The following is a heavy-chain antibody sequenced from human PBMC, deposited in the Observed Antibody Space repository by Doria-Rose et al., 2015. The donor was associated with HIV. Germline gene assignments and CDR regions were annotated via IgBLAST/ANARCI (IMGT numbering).Heavy chain of an antibody. J-gene: IGHJ4*02. CDR2: IFSDDER. D-gene: IGHD6-13*01. V-gene: IGHV2-26*01. CDR1: GVSLSSPGMG. Sequence: QVTLKESGPVLVEPTETLTLTCTVSGVSLSSPGMGVSWIRQTPGNALEWLANIFSDDERSYKTSLKSRLTISRGTSKSQVVLTMTNMDPVDTATYYCARIKSSRWYHKYYFDFWGQGTLVIVSA. CDR3: ARIKSSRWYHKYYFDF.